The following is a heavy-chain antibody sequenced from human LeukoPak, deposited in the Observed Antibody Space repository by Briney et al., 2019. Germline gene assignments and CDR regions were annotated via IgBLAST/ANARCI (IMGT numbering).Heavy chain of an antibody. Sequence: GRSLRLSCVGSGFTFSSYGMHWVRQTPGKGLEWVAVIWYDGSHKYYADSVKGRFTISRDNSKSTLYLQMNSLRAEDTAVYYCAKVIYYGSENVDYWGQGTLVTVSS. J-gene: IGHJ4*01. V-gene: IGHV3-33*06. CDR3: AKVIYYGSENVDY. CDR2: IWYDGSHK. D-gene: IGHD3-10*01. CDR1: GFTFSSYG.